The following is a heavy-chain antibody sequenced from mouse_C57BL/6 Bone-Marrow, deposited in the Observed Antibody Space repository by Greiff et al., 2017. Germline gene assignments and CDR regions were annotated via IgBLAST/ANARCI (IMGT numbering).Heavy chain of an antibody. D-gene: IGHD1-1*01. V-gene: IGHV1-74*01. CDR2: IHPSDSDT. J-gene: IGHJ2*01. CDR3: AMEANYYGSSYPYYFDY. Sequence: QVQLQQPGAELVKPGASVKVSCKASGYTFTSYWMHWVKQRPGQGLEWIGRIHPSDSDTNYNQKFKGKATLTVDKSSSTAYMQLSSLTSEDSAVYYCAMEANYYGSSYPYYFDYWGQGTTRTVSS. CDR1: GYTFTSYW.